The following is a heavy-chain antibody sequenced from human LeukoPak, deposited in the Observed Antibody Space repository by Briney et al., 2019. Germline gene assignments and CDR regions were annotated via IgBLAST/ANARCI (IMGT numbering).Heavy chain of an antibody. CDR3: AELGITMIGGV. Sequence: GGSLRLSCAASGFTFGSYGMHWVRQAPGKGLEWVTFIRSDGSNKYYADSVKGRFTISRDNAKNSLYLQMNSLRAEDTAVYYCAELGITMIGGVWGKGTTVTISS. CDR2: IRSDGSNK. D-gene: IGHD3-10*02. V-gene: IGHV3-30*02. J-gene: IGHJ6*04. CDR1: GFTFGSYG.